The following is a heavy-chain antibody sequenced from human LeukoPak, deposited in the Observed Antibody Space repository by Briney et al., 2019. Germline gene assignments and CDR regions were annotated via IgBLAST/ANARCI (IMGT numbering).Heavy chain of an antibody. Sequence: ASVTVSFKASGYTFSSDGISWQRQPPGQGLEWVGWTSSYNGNTKYADKLQGRVTITTDTYTTTAYMELRSLRCDDTAVYYCARVQLERSGEPFDFWGQGTLVTVSS. V-gene: IGHV1-18*01. D-gene: IGHD1-1*01. J-gene: IGHJ4*02. CDR1: GYTFSSDG. CDR2: TSSYNGNT. CDR3: ARVQLERSGEPFDF.